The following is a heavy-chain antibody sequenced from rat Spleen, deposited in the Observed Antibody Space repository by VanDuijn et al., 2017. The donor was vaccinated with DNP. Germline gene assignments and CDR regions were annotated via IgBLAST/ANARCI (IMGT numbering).Heavy chain of an antibody. CDR1: GYSITGNY. Sequence: EVQLQESGPGLVKPSQSLSLTCSVTGYSITGNYWAWIRKLPGNKMEWIGYISHSDSTGYNPSLNSRISITRDTSKNQFFLQVNSVTTDDTATYYCTRGDILRSFDYWGQGVMVTVSS. J-gene: IGHJ2*01. D-gene: IGHD1-6*01. CDR2: ISHSDST. V-gene: IGHV3-1*01. CDR3: TRGDILRSFDY.